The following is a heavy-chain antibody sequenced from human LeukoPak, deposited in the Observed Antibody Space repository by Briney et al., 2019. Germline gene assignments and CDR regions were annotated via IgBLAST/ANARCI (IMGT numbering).Heavy chain of an antibody. CDR1: GFTFSSYS. V-gene: IGHV3-23*01. D-gene: IGHD6-13*01. CDR2: ISGSGGST. J-gene: IGHJ4*02. CDR3: AKDRYIAAAAY. Sequence: GSLRLSCAASGFTFSSYSMNWVRQAPGKGLEWVSAISGSGGSTYYADSVKGRFTISRDNSKNTLYLQMNSLRAEDTAVYYCAKDRYIAAAAYWGQGTLVTVSS.